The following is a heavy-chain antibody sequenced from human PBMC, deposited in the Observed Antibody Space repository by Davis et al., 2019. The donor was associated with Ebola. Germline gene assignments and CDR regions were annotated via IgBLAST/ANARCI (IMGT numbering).Heavy chain of an antibody. V-gene: IGHV3-9*01. J-gene: IGHJ6*02. D-gene: IGHD3-10*01. Sequence: GGSLRLSCAASGSTFDDYAMHWVRQAPGKGLEWVSGISWNSGSIGYADSVKGRFTISRDNAKNSLYLQMNSLRAEDTALYYCAKASMVQGVITHYYYYGMDVWGQGTTVTVSS. CDR3: AKASMVQGVITHYYYYGMDV. CDR2: ISWNSGSI. CDR1: GSTFDDYA.